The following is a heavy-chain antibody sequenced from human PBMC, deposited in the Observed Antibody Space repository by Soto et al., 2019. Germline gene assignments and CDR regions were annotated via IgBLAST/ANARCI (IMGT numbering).Heavy chain of an antibody. CDR3: ARSHGGNFDAFDI. Sequence: PSETLSLTCTVSGGSISSYYWSWIRQPPGKGLEWIGYIYYSGSTNYNPSLKSGVTISVDTSKNQFSLKLSSVTAADTAVYYCARSHGGNFDAFDIWGQGTMVTVSS. CDR1: GGSISSYY. V-gene: IGHV4-59*01. J-gene: IGHJ3*02. D-gene: IGHD2-21*02. CDR2: IYYSGST.